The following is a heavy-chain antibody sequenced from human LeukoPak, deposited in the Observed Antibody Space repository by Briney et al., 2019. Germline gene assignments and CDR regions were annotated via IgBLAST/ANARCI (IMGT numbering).Heavy chain of an antibody. V-gene: IGHV4-31*03. CDR2: IYYSGST. CDR1: GGSISGGGHY. J-gene: IGHJ4*02. CDR3: AREQNYYFDY. Sequence: SETLSLTCTVSGGSISGGGHYWSWIRQHPGKGLEWIGYIYYSGSTHYNPTLESRVTISVDTSKNQFSLKLSSVTAADTAVYYCAREQNYYFDYWGQGTLVPVSS.